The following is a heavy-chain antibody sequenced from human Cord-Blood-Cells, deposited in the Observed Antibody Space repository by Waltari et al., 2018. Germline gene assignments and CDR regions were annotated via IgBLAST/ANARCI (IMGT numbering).Heavy chain of an antibody. J-gene: IGHJ4*02. Sequence: EVQLVESGGGLVKPGGSLRLSCAASGFTFSNAWMSWVRQAPGKGLEWVGRNKSKTDGGTTDYAAPVKGRFTISRDDSKNTLYLQMNSLKTEDTAVYYCTTGTSGWYDYWGQGTLVTVSS. D-gene: IGHD6-19*01. V-gene: IGHV3-15*01. CDR1: GFTFSNAW. CDR2: NKSKTDGGTT. CDR3: TTGTSGWYDY.